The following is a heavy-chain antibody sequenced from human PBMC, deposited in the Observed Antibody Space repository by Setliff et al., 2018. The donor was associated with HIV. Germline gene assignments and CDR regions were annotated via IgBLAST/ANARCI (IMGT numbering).Heavy chain of an antibody. CDR2: INHSGSI. CDR1: GGSFSGYS. Sequence: SETLSLTCAVYGGSFSGYSWTWIRQAPGKGLEWIGEINHSGSISYNPSLKSRVTISVDTSKNQFSLKLSSVTAADTAVYYCAKERYDSSGYSIDHYGMDVWGQGTTVTVSS. CDR3: AKERYDSSGYSIDHYGMDV. J-gene: IGHJ6*02. D-gene: IGHD3-22*01. V-gene: IGHV4-34*01.